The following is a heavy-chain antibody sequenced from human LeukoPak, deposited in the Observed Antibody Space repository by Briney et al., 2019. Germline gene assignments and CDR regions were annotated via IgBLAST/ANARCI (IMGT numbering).Heavy chain of an antibody. CDR1: GGSTSSYY. J-gene: IGHJ4*02. D-gene: IGHD3-22*01. CDR2: IDSGGST. Sequence: PSETLSLTCTVSGGSTSSYYWSWIRQPAGKGLEWIGRIDSGGSTNYNPSLKSRVTMSVDTSKNQFSLKLSSVTAADTAVYYCARDLLYYYDSSGYYWALDYWGQGTLVTVSS. V-gene: IGHV4-4*07. CDR3: ARDLLYYYDSSGYYWALDY.